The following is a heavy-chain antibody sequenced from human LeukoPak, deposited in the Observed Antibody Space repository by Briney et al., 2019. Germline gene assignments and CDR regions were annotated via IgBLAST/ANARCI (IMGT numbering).Heavy chain of an antibody. CDR3: ARGPERYYGDYSRFDP. Sequence: ASVKVSCKASGYTFTSYGISWVRQAPGQGLEWMGWISAYNGNTNYAQKLQGRVTMTTDTSTSTAYMELRSLRSDDTAVYYCARGPERYYGDYSRFDPWGQGTLVTVSS. CDR1: GYTFTSYG. V-gene: IGHV1-18*01. J-gene: IGHJ5*02. D-gene: IGHD4-17*01. CDR2: ISAYNGNT.